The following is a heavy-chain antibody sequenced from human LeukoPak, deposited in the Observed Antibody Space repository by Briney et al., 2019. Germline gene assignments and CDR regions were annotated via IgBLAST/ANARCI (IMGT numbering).Heavy chain of an antibody. D-gene: IGHD1-26*01. CDR3: ATRMGASNWFDP. V-gene: IGHV1-24*01. CDR2: FDPEDGET. CDR1: GYTLTELS. Sequence: ASVKVSCKVSGYTLTELSMHWVRQAPGKGLEWMGGFDPEDGETIYAQKFQGRVTMTEDTSTDTAYMELSSLRSEDTAVYYCATRMGASNWFDPWGQGTLVTVSS. J-gene: IGHJ5*02.